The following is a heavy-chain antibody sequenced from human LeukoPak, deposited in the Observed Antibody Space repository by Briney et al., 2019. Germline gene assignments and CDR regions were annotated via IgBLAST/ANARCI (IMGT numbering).Heavy chain of an antibody. CDR3: ARGGYYGSGNDFRFDP. CDR1: GGSLSSYY. CDR2: IYYSGST. D-gene: IGHD3-10*01. J-gene: IGHJ5*02. V-gene: IGHV4-59*01. Sequence: SETLSLTCTVSGGSLSSYYWSWIRQPPGKGLEWVGYIYYSGSTHYKPSLKSRVTIPVDTSKNQFSLKLSSVTAADTAVYHCARGGYYGSGNDFRFDPWGQGTLVTVSS.